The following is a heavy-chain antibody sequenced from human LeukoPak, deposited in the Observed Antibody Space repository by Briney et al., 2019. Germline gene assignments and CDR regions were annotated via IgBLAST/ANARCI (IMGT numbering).Heavy chain of an antibody. CDR1: GFTLSSHW. J-gene: IGHJ3*01. Sequence: GGSLRLSCAASGFTLSSHWMYWVRQAPGKGLEYVSRINNDGSGTTYADSVKGRFTISRDNAKSTVYLQMNSLRPEDTAMFYCARGGLDHAFDLWGQGTMVSVSS. V-gene: IGHV3-74*01. D-gene: IGHD3/OR15-3a*01. CDR2: INNDGSGT. CDR3: ARGGLDHAFDL.